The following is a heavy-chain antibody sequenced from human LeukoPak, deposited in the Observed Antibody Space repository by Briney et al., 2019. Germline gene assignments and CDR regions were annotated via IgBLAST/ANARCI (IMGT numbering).Heavy chain of an antibody. CDR3: ARVYCSSTSCYFNWFDP. Sequence: ASVKVSCKASGYTFTSYDINWVRQATGQGFEWMGWMNPNSGNTGYAQKFQGRVTMTRNTSISTAYMELSSLRSEDTAVYYCARVYCSSTSCYFNWFDPWGQGTLVTVSS. CDR1: GYTFTSYD. CDR2: MNPNSGNT. D-gene: IGHD2-2*01. V-gene: IGHV1-8*01. J-gene: IGHJ5*02.